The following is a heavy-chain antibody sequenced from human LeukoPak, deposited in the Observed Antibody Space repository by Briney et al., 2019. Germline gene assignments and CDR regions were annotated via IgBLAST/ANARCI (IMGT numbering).Heavy chain of an antibody. CDR2: IYCSGST. J-gene: IGHJ3*02. CDR1: GGSISSSSYY. CDR3: AKHSRSGYSAYENAFDI. D-gene: IGHD5-12*01. V-gene: IGHV4-39*01. Sequence: PSETLSLTCTVSGGSISSSSYYWASIRRPPGKGLEWIGSIYCSGSTYYHPSLKSRVTKSVDTSKNRFTLKLNSVTAADTAVYYCAKHSRSGYSAYENAFDIWGQGTMVTVSS.